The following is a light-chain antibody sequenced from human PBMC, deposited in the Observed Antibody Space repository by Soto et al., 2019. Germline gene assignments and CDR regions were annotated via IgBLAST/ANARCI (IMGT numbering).Light chain of an antibody. CDR1: QSLSSNF. V-gene: IGKV3-20*01. CDR2: DSS. CDR3: QQYDISPWT. J-gene: IGKJ1*01. Sequence: EIVRAQSPDTLCVSPGERATLACRSSQSLSSNFLAWYQQKPGQPPRLLIYDSSTRATGFPDRFSGSGSGTDFTLTIIRLEPEDFAVYYCQQYDISPWTFGQGTKVDIK.